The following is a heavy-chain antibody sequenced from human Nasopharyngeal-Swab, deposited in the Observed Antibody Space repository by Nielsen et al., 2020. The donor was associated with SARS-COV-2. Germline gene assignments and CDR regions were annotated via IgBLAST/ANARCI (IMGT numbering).Heavy chain of an antibody. D-gene: IGHD3-3*01. J-gene: IGHJ3*02. Sequence: WIRQPPGKGLEWTGSIYYSGSTYYNSSLKSRVTISVDTSKNQFSLKLTSVTAADTALYYCARGPHAERITIFGVVIRPGTFDIWGQGTMVTVSS. V-gene: IGHV4-39*07. CDR3: ARGPHAERITIFGVVIRPGTFDI. CDR2: IYYSGST.